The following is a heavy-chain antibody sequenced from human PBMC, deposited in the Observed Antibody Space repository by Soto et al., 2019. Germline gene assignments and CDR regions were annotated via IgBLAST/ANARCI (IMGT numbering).Heavy chain of an antibody. CDR3: ASYGTDFLPRGRYFYWLQPAEFDY. V-gene: IGHV1-18*01. CDR1: GYTFTSYG. D-gene: IGHD3-9*01. Sequence: QVQLVQSGAEVKKPGASVKVSCKASGYTFTSYGISWVRQAPGQGLEWMGWISAYNGNTNYAQKLLGRVTMTTDTTTSTAYMELRSLRSDDTAVYYCASYGTDFLPRGRYFYWLQPAEFDYWGQGTLVTVSS. J-gene: IGHJ4*02. CDR2: ISAYNGNT.